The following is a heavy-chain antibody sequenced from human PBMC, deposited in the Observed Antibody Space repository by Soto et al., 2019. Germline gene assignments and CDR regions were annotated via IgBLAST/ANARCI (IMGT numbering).Heavy chain of an antibody. V-gene: IGHV4-59*01. CDR1: GDSISSYY. J-gene: IGHJ5*02. Sequence: QVQLQESGPRLVKPSETLSLTCSVSGDSISSYYWSWIRQPPGKGLEWIGYSYYSGSTNYNPSFKSRVTISVDTPKNQCSLKLTSVTAADTAVYYCARGVATIGPWGQGTLVTVSS. CDR2: SYYSGST. D-gene: IGHD5-12*01. CDR3: ARGVATIGP.